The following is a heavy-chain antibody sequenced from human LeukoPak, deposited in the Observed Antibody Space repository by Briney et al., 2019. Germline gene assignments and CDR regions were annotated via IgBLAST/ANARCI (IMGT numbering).Heavy chain of an antibody. D-gene: IGHD3-22*01. CDR3: ARDPPAYYYDSSGYRTFDY. CDR2: ISGSSSYI. Sequence: GGSLRLSCAASGFTFSSYSMNWVRQAPGKGLEWVSSISGSSSYIYYADSVKGRFTISRDNAKNSLYLQMNSLRAEDTAVYYCARDPPAYYYDSSGYRTFDYWGQGTLVTVSS. J-gene: IGHJ4*02. CDR1: GFTFSSYS. V-gene: IGHV3-21*01.